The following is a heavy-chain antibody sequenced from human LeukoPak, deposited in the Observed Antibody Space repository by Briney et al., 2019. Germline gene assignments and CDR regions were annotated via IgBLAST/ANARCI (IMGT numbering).Heavy chain of an antibody. CDR2: IYFGDST. D-gene: IGHD3-10*01. CDR3: ESDRGDASDI. V-gene: IGHV3-66*01. J-gene: IGHJ3*02. Sequence: GRSLRLSCAASGVSVNRNFLSWVRQAPGKGMEWVSVIYFGDSTFYADSVKGRFTISRDNSKNTVNLQMNDLRAEDTAVYYCESDRGDASDIWGQGTMVTVSS. CDR1: GVSVNRNF.